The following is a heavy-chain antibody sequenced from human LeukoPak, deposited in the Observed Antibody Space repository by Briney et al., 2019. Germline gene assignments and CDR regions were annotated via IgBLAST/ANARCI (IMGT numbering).Heavy chain of an antibody. V-gene: IGHV4-38-2*01. CDR1: GYFISSGYY. CDR2: VYHNGNT. CDR3: ATEEMPTAT. J-gene: IGHJ4*02. D-gene: IGHD5-24*01. Sequence: PSETLSLTCAVSGYFISSGYYWGWSRPPPGKGLEWIGSVYHNGNTYYNPSLKSRVTIPVDTSKNQFSLKLSSVTAADTAVYYCATEEMPTATWGQGILVTVSS.